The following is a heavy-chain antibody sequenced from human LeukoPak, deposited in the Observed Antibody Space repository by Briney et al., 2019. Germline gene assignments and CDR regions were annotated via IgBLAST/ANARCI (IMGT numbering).Heavy chain of an antibody. CDR1: GFTFSSYS. V-gene: IGHV3-48*01. J-gene: IGHJ4*02. CDR3: ARETDGGNMDY. CDR2: VSGRSNTI. D-gene: IGHD4-23*01. Sequence: GGSLRLSCAPSGFTFSSYSMNWVRQAPGKGLEWVSYVSGRSNTISYADSVKGRFTNSRDNAKNSLYLQMNSLRAEDTAVYYCARETDGGNMDYWGQGTLVIVSS.